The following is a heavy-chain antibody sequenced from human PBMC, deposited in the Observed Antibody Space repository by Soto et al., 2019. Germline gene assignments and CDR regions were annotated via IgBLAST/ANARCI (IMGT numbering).Heavy chain of an antibody. D-gene: IGHD4-17*01. CDR2: IWYDGSNK. V-gene: IGHV3-33*01. J-gene: IGHJ4*02. Sequence: QVQLLESGGGVVQPGRSLRLSCAASGFTFSSYGMHWVRQAPGKGLEWVAVIWYDGSNKYYADSVKGRFTISRDNSKNTMYLQMNSLRAEDTAVYYCARDSTRDGDLDSWGQGTLVTVSS. CDR3: ARDSTRDGDLDS. CDR1: GFTFSSYG.